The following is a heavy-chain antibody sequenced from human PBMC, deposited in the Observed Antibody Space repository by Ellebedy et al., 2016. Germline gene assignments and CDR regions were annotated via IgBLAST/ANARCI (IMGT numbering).Heavy chain of an antibody. CDR2: ISYDGSNK. V-gene: IGHV3-30-3*01. Sequence: GESLKISCAASGFTFSSYAMHWVRQAPGKGLEWVAVISYDGSNKYYADSVKGRFTISRENAKNSLHLQMNDLRVEDTAVYYCARHTDYALDYWGQGALVTVSS. CDR3: ARHTDYALDY. D-gene: IGHD4-17*01. CDR1: GFTFSSYA. J-gene: IGHJ4*02.